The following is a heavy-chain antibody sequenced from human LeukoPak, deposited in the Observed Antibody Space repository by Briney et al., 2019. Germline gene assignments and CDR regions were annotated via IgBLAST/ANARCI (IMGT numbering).Heavy chain of an antibody. CDR1: GFTFSKYW. D-gene: IGHD3-3*01. J-gene: IGHJ4*02. V-gene: IGHV3-74*01. Sequence: PGGSLRLSCAASGFTFSKYWMHWVRQAPGKGLVWVSRVNGDESSTIYADSVKGRFIISRDSARNMLYLQINSLRVEDTAVYYCARDGDFWSGHHFDYWGRGTLVTVSS. CDR2: VNGDESST. CDR3: ARDGDFWSGHHFDY.